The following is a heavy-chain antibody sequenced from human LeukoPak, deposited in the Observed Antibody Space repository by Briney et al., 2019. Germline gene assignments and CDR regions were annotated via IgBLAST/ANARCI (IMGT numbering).Heavy chain of an antibody. J-gene: IGHJ5*02. Sequence: GGSLRLSCAASGFTFSYYGVHWVRQASGKGLEWVAFIRYDGNDKFYSASVKGRFTISRDTSRNTLYLQMNSLRLDDTAVYYCAKDLMRDRWFGESWGQGTLVTVSS. CDR3: AKDLMRDRWFGES. D-gene: IGHD3-10*01. CDR1: GFTFSYYG. CDR2: IRYDGNDK. V-gene: IGHV3-30*02.